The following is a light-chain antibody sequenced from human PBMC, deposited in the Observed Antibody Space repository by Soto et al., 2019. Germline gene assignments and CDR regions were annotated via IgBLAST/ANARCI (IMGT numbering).Light chain of an antibody. CDR1: SSDVGAYTS. V-gene: IGLV2-14*01. Sequence: QSVLPQPASVSGSPGQSITISCTGTSSDVGAYTSVSWYQQHPGKAPKLMIYEVSNRPSGVSNRFSGSKSGNTASLTISGLQAEDEAHYYCSSYTSDNRSYVFGTGTKVTVL. CDR3: SSYTSDNRSYV. J-gene: IGLJ1*01. CDR2: EVS.